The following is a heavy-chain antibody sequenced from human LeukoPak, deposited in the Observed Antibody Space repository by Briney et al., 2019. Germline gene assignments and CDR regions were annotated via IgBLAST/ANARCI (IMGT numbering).Heavy chain of an antibody. J-gene: IGHJ4*02. CDR2: ISSSSSYI. CDR3: ARVHDSSDLGDY. V-gene: IGHV3-21*01. D-gene: IGHD3-22*01. Sequence: PGGSLRLSCAASGFTFSSYSMNWFRQAPGKGLEWVSSISSSSSYIYYADSVKGRFTISRDNAKNSLYLQMNSLRAEDTAVYYCARVHDSSDLGDYWGQGTLVTVSS. CDR1: GFTFSSYS.